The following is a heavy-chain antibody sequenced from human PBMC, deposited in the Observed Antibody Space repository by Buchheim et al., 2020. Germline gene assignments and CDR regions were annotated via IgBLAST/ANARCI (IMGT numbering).Heavy chain of an antibody. CDR3: ARYCSSTRCHYFDY. D-gene: IGHD2-2*01. J-gene: IGHJ4*02. CDR1: GFTFSSYA. Sequence: QVQLVESGGGVVQPGRSLRLSCAASGFTFSSYAMHWVRQAPGKGLEWVAVISYDGSNKYYADSVKGRFTISRDNSKNTLYLQMNSLRAEDTAVYYCARYCSSTRCHYFDYWGQGTL. V-gene: IGHV3-30*04. CDR2: ISYDGSNK.